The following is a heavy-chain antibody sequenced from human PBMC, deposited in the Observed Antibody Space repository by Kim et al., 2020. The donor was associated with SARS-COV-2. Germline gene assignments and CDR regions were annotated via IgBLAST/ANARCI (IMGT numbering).Heavy chain of an antibody. CDR2: INPKSGGT. CDR3: AREAPGITGTENNFDY. CDR1: GYTFTGYY. J-gene: IGHJ4*02. V-gene: IGHV1-2*02. Sequence: ASVKVSCKASGYTFTGYYIHWVRQAPGQGLEWMGRINPKSGGTNYAQKFQGRVTMTRDTSISTAYMELSRLRSDDTAVYYCAREAPGITGTENNFDYWGQGTLVTVSS. D-gene: IGHD1-20*01.